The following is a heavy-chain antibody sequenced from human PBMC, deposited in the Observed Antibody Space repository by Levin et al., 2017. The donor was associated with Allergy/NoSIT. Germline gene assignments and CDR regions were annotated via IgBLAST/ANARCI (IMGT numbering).Heavy chain of an antibody. D-gene: IGHD3-10*01. CDR3: AAWFGELLYRY. CDR1: GYSFTSYW. Sequence: ASVKVSCKGSGYSFTSYWISWVRQMPGKGLEWMGRIDPSDSYTNYSPSFQGHVTISADKSISTAYLQWSSLKASDTAMYYCAAWFGELLYRYWGQGTLVTVSS. CDR2: IDPSDSYT. J-gene: IGHJ4*02. V-gene: IGHV5-10-1*01.